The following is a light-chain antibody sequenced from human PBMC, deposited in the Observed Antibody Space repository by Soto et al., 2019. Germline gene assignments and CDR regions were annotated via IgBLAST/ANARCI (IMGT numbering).Light chain of an antibody. CDR2: GAS. V-gene: IGKV3-20*01. J-gene: IGKJ4*02. CDR3: QQYGSSPA. CDR1: QSVTSSY. Sequence: ELVLTQSPGTLSLSPGERATLSCRASQSVTSSYLAWYQQQPGQAPRLLIYGASSRATGIPDRFSGSGSGTDFTLTISRLEPEDFALYYCQQYGSSPAFGGGTKVEIK.